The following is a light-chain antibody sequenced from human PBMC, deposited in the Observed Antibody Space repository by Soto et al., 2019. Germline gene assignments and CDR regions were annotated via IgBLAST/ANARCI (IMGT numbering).Light chain of an antibody. Sequence: QSVLTQPASVSGSPGQSITISCTGTSSDVGGYNYVSWYQQHPGKAPKLMIYEVSNQPSGVSNRFSGSKSGNTASLTISGLRAEDQGHYYRSSYISSCTHYLFGNGTKSTVL. CDR2: EVS. V-gene: IGLV2-14*01. CDR1: SSDVGGYNY. CDR3: SSYISSCTHYL. J-gene: IGLJ1*01.